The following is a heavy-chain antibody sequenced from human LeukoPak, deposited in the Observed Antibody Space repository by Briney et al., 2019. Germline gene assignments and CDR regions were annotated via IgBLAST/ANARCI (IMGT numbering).Heavy chain of an antibody. Sequence: PGGSLRLSCAASGFTFANYWMSWVRQAPGIGLEWVANINQDGGEKNCVDSVKGRFTISRDNSKNTLYLQMNSLRAEDTAVYYCATYNGGWSRSAPLDYWGQGTLVTVSS. CDR1: GFTFANYW. V-gene: IGHV3-7*05. CDR3: ATYNGGWSRSAPLDY. CDR2: INQDGGEK. D-gene: IGHD6-19*01. J-gene: IGHJ4*02.